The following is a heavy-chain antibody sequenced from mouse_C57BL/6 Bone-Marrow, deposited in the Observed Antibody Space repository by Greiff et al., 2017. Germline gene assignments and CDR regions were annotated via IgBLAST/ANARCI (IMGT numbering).Heavy chain of an antibody. Sequence: VQLQQPGAELVMPGASVKLSCKASGYTFTSYWMPWVKQRPGQGLEWIGEIDPSDSYTNYNQKFKGKSTLTVDKSSSTAYMQLSSLTSEDSAVYYCARKDYYGFAYWGQGTLVTVSA. D-gene: IGHD1-1*01. J-gene: IGHJ3*01. CDR1: GYTFTSYW. V-gene: IGHV1-69*01. CDR3: ARKDYYGFAY. CDR2: IDPSDSYT.